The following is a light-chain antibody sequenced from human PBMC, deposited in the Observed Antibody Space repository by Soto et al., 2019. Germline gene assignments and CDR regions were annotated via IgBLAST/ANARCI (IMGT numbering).Light chain of an antibody. Sequence: QSVLTQPASVSGSPGQSITISCTGTSSDVGGYNSVSWYQQHPGWAPRLMIYEVSHRPSGVSNRFSGSQSANTASLTISGIQAEDEADYYCCSFTNTNTYVFGTGTKVTVL. CDR2: EVS. V-gene: IGLV2-14*01. J-gene: IGLJ1*01. CDR3: CSFTNTNTYV. CDR1: SSDVGGYNS.